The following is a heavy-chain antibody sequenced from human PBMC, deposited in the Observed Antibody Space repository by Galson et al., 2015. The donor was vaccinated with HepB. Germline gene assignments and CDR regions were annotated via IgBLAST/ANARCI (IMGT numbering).Heavy chain of an antibody. CDR1: GFIFSSYW. CDR3: VRLDLFLRGFIRDRAFDF. CDR2: IKEDGSKK. V-gene: IGHV3-7*03. D-gene: IGHD3-10*01. Sequence: SMRLSCAVSGFIFSSYWMSWVRQAPGKGLEWVANIKEDGSKKYYVDSVKGRLTIFRDNAKNSLYLQMNSLRAEDTAVYYCVRLDLFLRGFIRDRAFDFLGQGTMVTVSS. J-gene: IGHJ3*01.